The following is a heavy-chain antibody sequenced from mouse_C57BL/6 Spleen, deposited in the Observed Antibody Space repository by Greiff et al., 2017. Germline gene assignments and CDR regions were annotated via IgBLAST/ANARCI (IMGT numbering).Heavy chain of an antibody. CDR1: GYSITSGYD. Sequence: EVQLQESGPGMVKPSQSLSLTCTVTGYSITSGYDWHWIRHFPGNKLDWMGYISYSGSTNYNPSLKSRISITHDTSKNHFFLKLNSVTTEDTATYYCARANDYPYAMDYWGQGTSVTVSS. V-gene: IGHV3-1*01. CDR3: ARANDYPYAMDY. CDR2: ISYSGST. D-gene: IGHD2-4*01. J-gene: IGHJ4*01.